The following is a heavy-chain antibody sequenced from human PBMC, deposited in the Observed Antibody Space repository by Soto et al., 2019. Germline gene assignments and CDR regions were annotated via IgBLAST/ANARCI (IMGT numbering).Heavy chain of an antibody. D-gene: IGHD6-13*01. Sequence: SETLSLTCAVYGGSFSGYYWSWIRQPPGKGLEWIGEINHSGSTNYNPSLKSRVTISVDTSKNQFSLKLSSVTAADTAVYYCARVEGYSSSTRNWFDPWGQGTLVTVSS. CDR1: GGSFSGYY. CDR2: INHSGST. CDR3: ARVEGYSSSTRNWFDP. V-gene: IGHV4-34*01. J-gene: IGHJ5*02.